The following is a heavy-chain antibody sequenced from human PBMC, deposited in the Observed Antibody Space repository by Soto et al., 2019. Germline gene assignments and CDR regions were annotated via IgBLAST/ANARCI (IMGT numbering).Heavy chain of an antibody. D-gene: IGHD2-2*01. CDR1: GITTSTYW. CDR2: INQDAHET. V-gene: IGHV3-7*03. Sequence: PGGSLRLSCAASGITTSTYWMGWFRQAPGRWLEWVAKINQDAHETNYVDSLRGRVTIPRDNAHNSLYLHMSRLRVEDTAVYYCAREDDTSRRSGVDHFSYFYGMDVWGQGTTVTVSS. CDR3: AREDDTSRRSGVDHFSYFYGMDV. J-gene: IGHJ6*02.